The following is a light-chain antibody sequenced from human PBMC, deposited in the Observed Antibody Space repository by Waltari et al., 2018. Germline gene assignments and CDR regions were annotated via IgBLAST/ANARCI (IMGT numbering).Light chain of an antibody. Sequence: QTVVTQEPSLSVSPGGTVTLTCALSSGSPSTTSYATWYQQTPGQAPPTLVYKANARSSGVPDRFSGSILGNTAALTITGAQADDESDYYCALYMGSGIWVFGGGTRLTVL. CDR2: KAN. CDR1: SGSPSTTSY. J-gene: IGLJ3*02. CDR3: ALYMGSGIWV. V-gene: IGLV8-61*01.